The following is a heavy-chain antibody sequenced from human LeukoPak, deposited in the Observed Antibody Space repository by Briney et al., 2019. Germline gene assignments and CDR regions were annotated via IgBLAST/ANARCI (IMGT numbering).Heavy chain of an antibody. CDR3: AKDLHWGLDY. D-gene: IGHD7-27*01. V-gene: IGHV3-23*01. CDR2: ISGSGGST. Sequence: PGGSLRLSCAASGFAFSTYGMSWVRQAPGKGLEWVSAISGSGGSTYYADSVKGRFTISRDNSKSMLYLQINSLRAEDTAVYYCAKDLHWGLDYWGQGTLVTVSS. J-gene: IGHJ4*02. CDR1: GFAFSTYG.